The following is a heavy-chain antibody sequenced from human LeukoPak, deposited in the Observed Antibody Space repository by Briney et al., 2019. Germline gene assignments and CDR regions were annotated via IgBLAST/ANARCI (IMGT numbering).Heavy chain of an antibody. CDR3: ARGDDFSGDH. Sequence: PGGSLRLSCAVSGFTFSNFWMSWVHQAPGRGLEWVANIHPEGNEKYHVESVKGRFTISRDNAKNLLFLQMNGLRVEDTAVYYCARGDDFSGDHWGQGTLVTVSS. CDR2: IHPEGNEK. D-gene: IGHD1-1*01. CDR1: GFTFSNFW. J-gene: IGHJ4*02. V-gene: IGHV3-7*04.